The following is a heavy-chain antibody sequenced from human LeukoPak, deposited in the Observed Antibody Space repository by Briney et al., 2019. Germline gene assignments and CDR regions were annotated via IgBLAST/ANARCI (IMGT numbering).Heavy chain of an antibody. CDR2: IKSKTDGGTT. CDR3: TTVGYSSSWSSYYYYYGMDV. Sequence: GGSLRLSCAASGFTFSTYAMHWVRQAPGKGLEWVGRIKSKTDGGTTDYAAPVKGRFTISRDDSKNTLYLQMNSLKTEDTAVYYCTTVGYSSSWSSYYYYYGMDVWGQGTTVTVSS. CDR1: GFTFSTYA. D-gene: IGHD6-13*01. J-gene: IGHJ6*02. V-gene: IGHV3-15*01.